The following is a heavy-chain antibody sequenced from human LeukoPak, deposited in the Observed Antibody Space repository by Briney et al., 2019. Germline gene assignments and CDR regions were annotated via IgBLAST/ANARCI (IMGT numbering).Heavy chain of an antibody. J-gene: IGHJ4*02. D-gene: IGHD6-19*01. V-gene: IGHV4-34*01. Sequence: SETLSLTCAVYGGSFSGYYWSWIRQPPGKGLEWIGEINHSGSTNYNPSLKSRVTISVDTSKNQFSLKLSSVTAADTAVYYCARGSSGWYTGRDYFDYWGQGTLVTVSS. CDR1: GGSFSGYY. CDR2: INHSGST. CDR3: ARGSSGWYTGRDYFDY.